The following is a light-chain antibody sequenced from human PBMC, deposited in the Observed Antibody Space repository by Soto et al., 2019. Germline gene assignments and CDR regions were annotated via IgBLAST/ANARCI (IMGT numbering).Light chain of an antibody. V-gene: IGKV3-20*01. CDR2: GAS. CDR1: QSVNSNY. Sequence: EIVLTQSPGTLSWSPGDQATLSCRASQSVNSNYLAWYQQRPGQAPRLLIYGASNRATGIPDRFSGSGSGTDFTLTISRLEPEDFAVYYCQQYGSLGTFGQGTMAAIK. CDR3: QQYGSLGT. J-gene: IGKJ1*01.